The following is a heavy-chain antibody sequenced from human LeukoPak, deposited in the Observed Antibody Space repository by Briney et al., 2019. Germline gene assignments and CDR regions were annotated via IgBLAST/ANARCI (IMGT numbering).Heavy chain of an antibody. Sequence: SETLSLTCTVSGGSLSNYYGTWIRQPPGKGLEFIGYIYYSGSTQYNPSLKSRVTISIDMSQNQFSLMLTSVTAADTAMYYCARDTVHGNSDYWGQGVLVTVSS. CDR1: GGSLSNYY. CDR3: ARDTVHGNSDY. V-gene: IGHV4-59*01. D-gene: IGHD5-24*01. J-gene: IGHJ4*02. CDR2: IYYSGST.